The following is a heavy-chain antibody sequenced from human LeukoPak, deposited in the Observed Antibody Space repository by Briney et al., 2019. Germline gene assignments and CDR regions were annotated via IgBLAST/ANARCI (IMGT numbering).Heavy chain of an antibody. CDR3: PRHPYYDFCNSNAFDP. D-gene: IGHD3-3*01. J-gene: IGHJ5*02. CDR2: IYYSGST. V-gene: IGHV4-39*01. CDR1: GGSFSSSSDY. Sequence: NASETLSLTCTVSGGSFSSSSDYSGWIRQPPGKGLEWIGSIYYSGSTYYNPSLKSRVTISVDTSKNPFSLKLSSVTAADTAVYYCPRHPYYDFCNSNAFDPWGQGTLVTVSS.